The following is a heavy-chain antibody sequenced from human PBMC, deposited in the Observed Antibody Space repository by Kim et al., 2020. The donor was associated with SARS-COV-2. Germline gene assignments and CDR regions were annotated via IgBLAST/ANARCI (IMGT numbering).Heavy chain of an antibody. CDR3: ARRYPYSGSYSFDY. J-gene: IGHJ4*02. D-gene: IGHD1-26*01. CDR2: ISSDGGSS. CDR1: GFTFSSYA. Sequence: GGSLRLSCEASGFTFSSYAMHWVRQAPGKGLEYVSAISSDGGSSSYVNSVKGRFTISRDNYKNTLYLQMGSLRAEDMAVYYCARRYPYSGSYSFDYWGQGTLVTVSS. V-gene: IGHV3-64*01.